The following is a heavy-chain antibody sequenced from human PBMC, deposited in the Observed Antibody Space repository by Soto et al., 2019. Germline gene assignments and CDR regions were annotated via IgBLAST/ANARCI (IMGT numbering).Heavy chain of an antibody. Sequence: EVQLVESGGGLVQPGGSLRVSCAASGFTFSSYWMHWVRQAPGKGLVWVSRINSDGSIPNYADFVKGRFTISRDNAKNTLYLQMNRLRVEDTAVYYCSRVGGSTWHWGQGTLVTVSS. D-gene: IGHD1-26*01. J-gene: IGHJ4*02. CDR2: INSDGSIP. V-gene: IGHV3-74*01. CDR1: GFTFSSYW. CDR3: SRVGGSTWH.